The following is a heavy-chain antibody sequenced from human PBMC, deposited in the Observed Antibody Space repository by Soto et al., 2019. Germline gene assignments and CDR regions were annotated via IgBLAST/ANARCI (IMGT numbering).Heavy chain of an antibody. CDR3: AREGYSYGSYYFDY. V-gene: IGHV3-33*01. Sequence: GGPLRLSCAASGFTFSSYGMHWVRQAPGKGLEWVAVIWYDGSNKYYADSVKGRFTISRDNSKNTLYLQMNSLRAEDTAAYYCAREGYSYGSYYFDYWGQGTLVTVSS. J-gene: IGHJ4*02. CDR1: GFTFSSYG. D-gene: IGHD5-18*01. CDR2: IWYDGSNK.